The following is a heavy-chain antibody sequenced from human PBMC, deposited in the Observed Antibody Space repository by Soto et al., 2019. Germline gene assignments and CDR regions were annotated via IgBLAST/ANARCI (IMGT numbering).Heavy chain of an antibody. Sequence: EVQLLESGGGLVQPGGSLRLSCAASGFTFSSYAMSWVRQAPGKGPEWVSAISGSGGSTYYADSVKGRFTISRDNSKNTLYLQMNSLRAEDTAVYYCAKAKGGYCTNGVCLNFDYWGQGTLVTVSS. J-gene: IGHJ4*02. D-gene: IGHD2-8*01. CDR2: ISGSGGST. CDR1: GFTFSSYA. V-gene: IGHV3-23*01. CDR3: AKAKGGYCTNGVCLNFDY.